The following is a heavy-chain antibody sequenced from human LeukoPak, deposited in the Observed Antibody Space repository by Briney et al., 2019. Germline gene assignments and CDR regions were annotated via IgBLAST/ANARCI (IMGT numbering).Heavy chain of an antibody. J-gene: IGHJ4*02. CDR1: GFSFSNYA. Sequence: PGGSLRLSCAASGFSFSNYAMSWVRQAPGKGLEWVSGISGRGGNTYYADSVKSRFTISRDNSNNTVFLQMNSLRTDDTAVYYCARDHFGGSSFGLYYFNSWGQGTQVIVSS. V-gene: IGHV3-23*01. CDR3: ARDHFGGSSFGLYYFNS. D-gene: IGHD5-18*01. CDR2: ISGRGGNT.